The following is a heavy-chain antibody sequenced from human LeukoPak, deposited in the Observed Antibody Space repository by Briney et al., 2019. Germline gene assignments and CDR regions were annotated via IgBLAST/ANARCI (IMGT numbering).Heavy chain of an antibody. V-gene: IGHV1-46*01. D-gene: IGHD6-13*01. CDR1: GYTFTN. Sequence: ASVRVSCKASGYTFTNIHWVRQAPGQGLEWMGIITPSGGSATYAQTFQGRVTMTRDTSTSTVYMELSSLRSEDTAVYYCARGYRYSSSWYGPGNWFDPWGQGTLVTVPS. CDR2: ITPSGGSA. CDR3: ARGYRYSSSWYGPGNWFDP. J-gene: IGHJ5*02.